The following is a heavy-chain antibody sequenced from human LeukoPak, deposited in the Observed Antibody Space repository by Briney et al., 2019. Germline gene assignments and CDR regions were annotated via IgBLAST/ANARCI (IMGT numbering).Heavy chain of an antibody. CDR3: AKGALGYCSGGSCRGGDY. D-gene: IGHD2-15*01. CDR2: ISGSGGST. Sequence: GGSLRLSCAASGFTFSSYAMSWVRQAPGKGLEWVSAISGSGGSTYYADSVKGRFTISRDNSKNTPYLQMNSLRAEDTAVYYCAKGALGYCSGGSCRGGDYWGQGTLVTVSS. V-gene: IGHV3-23*01. CDR1: GFTFSSYA. J-gene: IGHJ4*02.